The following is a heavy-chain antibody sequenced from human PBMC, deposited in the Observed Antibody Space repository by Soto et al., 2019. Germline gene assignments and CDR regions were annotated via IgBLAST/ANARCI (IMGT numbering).Heavy chain of an antibody. CDR2: INHSGST. J-gene: IGHJ4*02. V-gene: IGHV4-34*01. D-gene: IGHD5-12*01. CDR1: GGSFSGYY. CDR3: AKDSVVYDYYYFDY. Sequence: PSETLSLTCAVYGGSFSGYYWSWIRQPPGKGLEWIGEINHSGSTNYNPSLKSRVTISVDTSKNQFSLKLSSVTAADTAVYYCAKDSVVYDYYYFDYWGQGTLVTVSS.